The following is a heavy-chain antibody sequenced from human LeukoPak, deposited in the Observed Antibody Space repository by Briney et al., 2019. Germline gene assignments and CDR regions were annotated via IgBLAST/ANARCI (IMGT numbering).Heavy chain of an antibody. J-gene: IGHJ3*02. CDR2: IYYSGSS. CDR3: ASTIFGVVPSLGGAFDI. CDR1: GASISSSY. D-gene: IGHD3-3*01. V-gene: IGHV4-59*01. Sequence: SETLSLTCTVSGASISSSYWSRIRQPPGKGLEWIGYIYYSGSSSYNPSLKSRVTISVDTSKNQFSLKLGSVTAADTAVYYCASTIFGVVPSLGGAFDIWGQGTMVTVSS.